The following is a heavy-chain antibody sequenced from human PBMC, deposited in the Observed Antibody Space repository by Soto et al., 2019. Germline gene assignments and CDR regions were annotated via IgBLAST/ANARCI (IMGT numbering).Heavy chain of an antibody. J-gene: IGHJ6*02. CDR1: GGPMNNYY. V-gene: IGHV4-59*08. CDR2: MGYNGFT. Sequence: QVQLQESGPGLVKPSETLSLTCTISGGPMNNYYCSWFRQPRGQGLEWIGYMGYNGFTRYNPSLRSLVAISLDTAKNQFSLNLSSVTAADTALYYCARQGFGELHGLVDVWGQGITVTVSS. CDR3: ARQGFGELHGLVDV. D-gene: IGHD3-10*01.